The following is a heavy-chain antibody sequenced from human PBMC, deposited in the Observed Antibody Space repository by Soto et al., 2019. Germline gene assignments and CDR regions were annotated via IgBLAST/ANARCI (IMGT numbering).Heavy chain of an antibody. Sequence: GESLKISCNGSGYSFTSYWISWVRQMPGKGLEWMGRIDPSDSYTNYSPSFQGHVTISADKSISTAYLQWSSLKASDTAMYYCARAFVVVPAAIDYYYGMDVWGQGTTVTVSS. V-gene: IGHV5-10-1*01. CDR2: IDPSDSYT. J-gene: IGHJ6*02. CDR3: ARAFVVVPAAIDYYYGMDV. D-gene: IGHD2-2*02. CDR1: GYSFTSYW.